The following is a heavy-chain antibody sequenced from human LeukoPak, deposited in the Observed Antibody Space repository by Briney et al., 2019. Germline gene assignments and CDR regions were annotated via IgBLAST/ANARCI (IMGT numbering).Heavy chain of an antibody. CDR1: GFTFSSYD. D-gene: IGHD3-10*01. CDR2: IGTAGDT. Sequence: GGSLRLSCAASGFTFSSYDMHWVRQATGKGLEWVSAIGTAGDTYYPGSVKGRFTISRENAKNSLYLQMNSLRAGDTAVYYCARGNYGSGSYYSYDAFDIWGQGTMVTVSS. J-gene: IGHJ3*02. V-gene: IGHV3-13*01. CDR3: ARGNYGSGSYYSYDAFDI.